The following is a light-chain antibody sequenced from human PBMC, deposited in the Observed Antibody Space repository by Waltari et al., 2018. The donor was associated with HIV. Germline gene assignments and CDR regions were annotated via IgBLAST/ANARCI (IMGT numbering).Light chain of an antibody. CDR2: DVS. CDR3: CSYAGSYNWV. V-gene: IGLV2-11*01. J-gene: IGLJ3*02. Sequence: QSALTQPRSVSGSPGQSVTISCTGTSSDVGVYDYVSWYQHHPDKAPTLMIYDVSKLPSWFSDRFSGSKSGNTASLTISGLQAEDEGEYYCCSYAGSYNWVFGGGTRVTVL. CDR1: SSDVGVYDY.